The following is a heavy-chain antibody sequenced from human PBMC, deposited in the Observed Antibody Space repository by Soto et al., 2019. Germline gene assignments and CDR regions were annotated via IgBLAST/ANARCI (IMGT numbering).Heavy chain of an antibody. D-gene: IGHD1-26*01. Sequence: QPGGSLRLSCAASGFTFDDYAMHWVRQAPGKGLEWVSGISWNSGSIGYADSVKGRFTISRDNAKNSLYLQMNSLRAEDTALYYCATWGLELRNPHDAFDIWGQGTMVTVSS. V-gene: IGHV3-9*01. J-gene: IGHJ3*02. CDR3: ATWGLELRNPHDAFDI. CDR1: GFTFDDYA. CDR2: ISWNSGSI.